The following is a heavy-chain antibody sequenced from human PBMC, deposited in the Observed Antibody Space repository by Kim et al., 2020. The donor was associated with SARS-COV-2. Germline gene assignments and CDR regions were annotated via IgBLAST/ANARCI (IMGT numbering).Heavy chain of an antibody. CDR3: ARYYSRSFDY. D-gene: IGHD3-10*01. Sequence: TTYNRSLKSRVTISVDTSKNQFSLKLTSVTAADTAVYYCARYYSRSFDYWGQGTLVTVSS. CDR2: T. V-gene: IGHV4-59*01. J-gene: IGHJ4*02.